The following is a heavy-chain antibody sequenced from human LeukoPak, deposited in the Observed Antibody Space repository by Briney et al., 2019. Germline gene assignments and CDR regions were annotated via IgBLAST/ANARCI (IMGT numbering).Heavy chain of an antibody. D-gene: IGHD2-8*01. CDR1: AYTFTSYG. V-gene: IGHV1-18*01. Sequence: ASVKVSCKASAYTFTSYGISWVRQAPGQGLEWMGWISGHNGNTNYAQKFQGRVTMTTDTSTSTAYMELRSLRSDDTAVYYCARDHCTNGVCYHDYWGQGTLVTVSS. CDR3: ARDHCTNGVCYHDY. CDR2: ISGHNGNT. J-gene: IGHJ4*02.